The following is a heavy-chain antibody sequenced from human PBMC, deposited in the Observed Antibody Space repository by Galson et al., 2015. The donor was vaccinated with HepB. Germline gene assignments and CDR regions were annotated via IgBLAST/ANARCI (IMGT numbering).Heavy chain of an antibody. D-gene: IGHD6-6*01. J-gene: IGHJ6*02. V-gene: IGHV1-18*04. CDR3: ATRGGSSSPGRFYYGMDV. CDR2: ISAYNGNT. CDR1: GYTFTSYG. Sequence: SVKVSCKASGYTFTSYGISWVRQAPGQGLEWMGWISAYNGNTNYAQKLQGRVTMTTDTSTSTAYMELRSLRSDDTAVYYCATRGGSSSPGRFYYGMDVWGQGTTVTVSS.